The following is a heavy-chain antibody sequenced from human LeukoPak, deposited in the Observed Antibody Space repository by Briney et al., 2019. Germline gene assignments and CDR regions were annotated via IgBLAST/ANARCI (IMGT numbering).Heavy chain of an antibody. V-gene: IGHV3-48*04. CDR3: ARGDYFDY. CDR2: ISNSGDII. J-gene: IGHJ4*02. D-gene: IGHD3-16*01. Sequence: PGGSLRLSCAASGFTFSDYSMNWVRQAPGKGLEWISYISNSGDIIYYADSVKGRFTISRDNAKNTLSLQMNSLRADDTAVYFCARGDYFDYWGQGTLVTVSS. CDR1: GFTFSDYS.